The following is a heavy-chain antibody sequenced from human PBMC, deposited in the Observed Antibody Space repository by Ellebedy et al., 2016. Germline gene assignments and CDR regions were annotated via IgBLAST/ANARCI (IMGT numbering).Heavy chain of an antibody. CDR3: AREPSGLVGYYGMDV. D-gene: IGHD6-19*01. Sequence: ASVKVSCXASGYTFTSYGISWVRQAPGQGLEWMGWINAGNGNTKYSQKFQGRVTITRDTSASTAYMELSSLRSEDTAVYYCAREPSGLVGYYGMDVWGQGTTVTVSS. J-gene: IGHJ6*02. V-gene: IGHV1-3*01. CDR2: INAGNGNT. CDR1: GYTFTSYG.